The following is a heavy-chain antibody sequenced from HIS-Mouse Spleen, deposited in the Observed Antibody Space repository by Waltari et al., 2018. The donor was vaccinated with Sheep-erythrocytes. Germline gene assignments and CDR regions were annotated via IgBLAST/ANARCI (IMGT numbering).Heavy chain of an antibody. CDR1: GFTFSSYG. V-gene: IGHV3-30*18. CDR3: AKVRTVNYWYFDL. Sequence: QVQLVESGGGVVQPGRSLRLSCAASGFTFSSYGLHWFRQAPGKGMEWVAVISYDGSNKCYAGSVKGRFTISRENSRNTLYLQMNSLRAEDTAVYYCAKVRTVNYWYFDLWGRGTLVTVSS. D-gene: IGHD1-1*01. J-gene: IGHJ2*01. CDR2: ISYDGSNK.